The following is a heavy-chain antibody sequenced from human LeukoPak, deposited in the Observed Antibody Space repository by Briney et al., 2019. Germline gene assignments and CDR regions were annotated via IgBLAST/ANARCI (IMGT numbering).Heavy chain of an antibody. CDR2: ISSSSSYI. V-gene: IGHV3-21*01. Sequence: GGSLRLSCAASGFTFSSYSMNWVRQAPGKGLEWVSSISSSSSYIYYADSVKGRFTISRDNAKNSLYLQMNSLRAEDTAVYYCARGRGCSSTICYTPPGYWGQGTLVTVSS. CDR3: ARGRGCSSTICYTPPGY. J-gene: IGHJ4*02. CDR1: GFTFSSYS. D-gene: IGHD2-2*02.